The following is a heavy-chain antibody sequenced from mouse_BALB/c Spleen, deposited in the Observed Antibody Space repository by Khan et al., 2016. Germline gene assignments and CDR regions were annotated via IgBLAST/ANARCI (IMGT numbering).Heavy chain of an antibody. D-gene: IGHD3-2*01. V-gene: IGHV1-9*01. J-gene: IGHJ2*01. CDR2: ILPGSGST. CDR1: GYTFSSYW. CDR3: GRLRQLGLRDYFDY. Sequence: QVQLKQSGAELMKPGASVKISCKATGYTFSSYWIEWVKQRPGHGLEWIGEILPGSGSTNYNEKFKGKATFTADTSSNTAYMQLSSLTSEDSAVYYCGRLRQLGLRDYFDYWGQGTTLTVSS.